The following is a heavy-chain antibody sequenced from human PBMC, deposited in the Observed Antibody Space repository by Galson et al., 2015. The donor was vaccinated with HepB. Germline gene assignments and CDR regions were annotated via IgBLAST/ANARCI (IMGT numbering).Heavy chain of an antibody. J-gene: IGHJ6*02. CDR1: GYTFTSYA. CDR3: ARTRHYDYYYGMDV. Sequence: SVKVSCKASGYTFTSYAMHWVRQAPGQRLEWMGWINAGNGNTKYSQKFQGRVTITRDTSASTAYMELSSLRSEDTAVYYCARTRHYDYYYGMDVWGQGTTVTVS. V-gene: IGHV1-3*01. CDR2: INAGNGNT.